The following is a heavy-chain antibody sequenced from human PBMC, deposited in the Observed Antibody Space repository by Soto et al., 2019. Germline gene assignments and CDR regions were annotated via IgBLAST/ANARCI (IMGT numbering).Heavy chain of an antibody. CDR3: ERGPTHSSTSYDY. Sequence: KPSETLSLTCTISGGSINGYYWSWIRQPPGKGLEWIGYVYYSGNTKYNPSLESRITISADTSKNQFSLRVTSVTAADTAVYYCERGPTHSSTSYDYWGQGTLVTVSS. D-gene: IGHD6-13*01. V-gene: IGHV4-59*01. CDR2: VYYSGNT. J-gene: IGHJ4*02. CDR1: GGSINGYY.